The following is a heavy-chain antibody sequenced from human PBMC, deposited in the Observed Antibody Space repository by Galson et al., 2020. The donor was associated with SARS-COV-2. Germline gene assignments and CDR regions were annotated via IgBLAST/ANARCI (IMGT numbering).Heavy chain of an antibody. CDR2: IYYSGST. CDR1: GGSISSSSYY. D-gene: IGHD3-16*02. J-gene: IGHJ4*02. Sequence: SETLSLTCTVSGGSISSSSYYWGWIRQPPGKGLEWIGSIYYSGSTYYNPSLKSRVTISVDTSKNQFSLKLSSVTAADTAVYYCARLRLGVWWSYRSGFDYWGQGTLVTVSS. V-gene: IGHV4-39*01. CDR3: ARLRLGVWWSYRSGFDY.